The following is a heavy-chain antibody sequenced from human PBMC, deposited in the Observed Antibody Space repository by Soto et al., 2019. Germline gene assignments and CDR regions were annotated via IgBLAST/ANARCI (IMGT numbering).Heavy chain of an antibody. D-gene: IGHD3-22*01. CDR1: GYTFTTYA. V-gene: IGHV1-3*01. J-gene: IGHJ4*02. CDR2: INVGNGNT. CDR3: AYDSSGYLDY. Sequence: ASVKVSCKASGYTFTTYAMHWVRQAPGQRLEWMGWINVGNGNTKYSQKFQGRVAITRDTSASTAHMELSSLRSEDTAVYYCAYDSSGYLDYWGQGTLVTVSS.